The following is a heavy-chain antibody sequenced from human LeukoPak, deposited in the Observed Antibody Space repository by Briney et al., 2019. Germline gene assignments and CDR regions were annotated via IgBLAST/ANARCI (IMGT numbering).Heavy chain of an antibody. J-gene: IGHJ5*02. CDR1: GYTFTGYY. V-gene: IGHV1-2*04. CDR3: ARGQHKDKKGFDP. CDR2: INPNSGGT. D-gene: IGHD6-13*01. Sequence: VASVTVSCTASGYTFTGYYMHWVRQAPGQGLEWMGWINPNSGGTNYAQKFQGWVTMTRDTSISTAYMGLSRLRSDDTAVYYCARGQHKDKKGFDPWGQGTLVTVSS.